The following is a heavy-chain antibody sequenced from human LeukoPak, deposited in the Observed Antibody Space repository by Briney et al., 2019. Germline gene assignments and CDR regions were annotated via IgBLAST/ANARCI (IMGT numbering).Heavy chain of an antibody. CDR1: GXTFSSYA. CDR2: ISGSGGST. J-gene: IGHJ4*02. V-gene: IGHV3-23*01. Sequence: GGSXXLSXAASGXTFSSYAMSWGRQAPGKGVEWGSAISGSGGSTYYADSVKGGFTISRDNSKNTLYLQMNSLRAEDTAVYYCATAAILDYWGQGTLVTVSS. CDR3: ATAAILDY.